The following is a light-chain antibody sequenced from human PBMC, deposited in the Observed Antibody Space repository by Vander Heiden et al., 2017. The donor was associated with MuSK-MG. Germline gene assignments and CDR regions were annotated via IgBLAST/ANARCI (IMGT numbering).Light chain of an antibody. CDR3: SSYADSDTHVV. J-gene: IGLJ2*01. V-gene: IGLV2-8*01. CDR2: EVN. Sequence: QSALTQPPSASGSPGQSVTISCTGTSSDFGGFAFVSWYQQHPGKAPKLMIYEVNKRPSGVPDRFSGSKSDNTASLTVSGLQAEDAADYYCSSYADSDTHVVFGGGTKLTVL. CDR1: SSDFGGFAF.